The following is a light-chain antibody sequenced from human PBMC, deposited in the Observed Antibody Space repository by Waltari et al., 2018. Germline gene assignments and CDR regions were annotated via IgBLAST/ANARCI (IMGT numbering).Light chain of an antibody. CDR1: HNINNNH. V-gene: IGKV3-20*01. Sequence: EVVLTQSPGTLSSSPGETVSLSCRASHNINNNHLAWYQQRPGQSPRLLMYSISNRAPGIPDRFCGSGSGTDFTLTISRLEPEDFAVYYCQQYGNAPITFGQGTR. CDR3: QQYGNAPIT. J-gene: IGKJ5*01. CDR2: SIS.